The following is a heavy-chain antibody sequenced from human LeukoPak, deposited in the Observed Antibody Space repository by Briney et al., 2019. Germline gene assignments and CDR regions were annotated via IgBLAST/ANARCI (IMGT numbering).Heavy chain of an antibody. D-gene: IGHD2-21*02. Sequence: GGSLRLSCVASGFTFSSYEFNWVRQAPGKGLEWVSYISTSGNTNYYADSVRGRFTVSRDNAENSLSLQMNSLRVEDTAVYYCAREKAGCHGDCSDYWGQGTLVTVSS. CDR3: AREKAGCHGDCSDY. CDR2: ISTSGNTN. J-gene: IGHJ4*02. CDR1: GFTFSSYE. V-gene: IGHV3-48*03.